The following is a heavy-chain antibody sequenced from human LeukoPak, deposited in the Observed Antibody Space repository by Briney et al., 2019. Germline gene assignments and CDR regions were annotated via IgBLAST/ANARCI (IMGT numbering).Heavy chain of an antibody. CDR3: AREGYDSGGYPVDY. CDR1: GFTFSSYA. CDR2: ISYDGSNK. Sequence: GGSLRLSCAASGFTFSSYAMHWVRQAPGKGLEWVAVISYDGSNKYYADSVKGRFTVSRDNSKNTLSLQMNSLRADDTAIYYCAREGYDSGGYPVDYWGQGTLVTVSS. V-gene: IGHV3-30*14. D-gene: IGHD3-22*01. J-gene: IGHJ4*02.